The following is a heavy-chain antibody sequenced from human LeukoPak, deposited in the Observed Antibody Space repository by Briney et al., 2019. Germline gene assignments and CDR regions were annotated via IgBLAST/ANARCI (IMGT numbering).Heavy chain of an antibody. Sequence: SETLSLTCTVSGGSISSYYWSWIRQPAGKGLEWIGRIYTSGSTNYNPSLKSRVTMSVDTSKNQFSLKLSFVTAADTAVYYCARSRDYGGNINWFDPWGQGTLVTVSS. J-gene: IGHJ5*02. CDR1: GGSISSYY. V-gene: IGHV4-4*07. D-gene: IGHD4-23*01. CDR2: IYTSGST. CDR3: ARSRDYGGNINWFDP.